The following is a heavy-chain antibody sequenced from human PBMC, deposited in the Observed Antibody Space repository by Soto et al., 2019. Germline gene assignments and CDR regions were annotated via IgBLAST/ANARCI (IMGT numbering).Heavy chain of an antibody. J-gene: IGHJ4*02. CDR2: IIPILGIA. V-gene: IGHV1-69*02. CDR1: GGPLSSYN. Sequence: VEGSRKASGGPLSSYNFSWVRQAPGQGLEWMGRIIPILGIANYAQKFQGRVTITADKSTSTAYMELSSLRSEDTAVYYCARGHSYYSSSYWGQGTLVTVSS. D-gene: IGHD3-10*01. CDR3: ARGHSYYSSSY.